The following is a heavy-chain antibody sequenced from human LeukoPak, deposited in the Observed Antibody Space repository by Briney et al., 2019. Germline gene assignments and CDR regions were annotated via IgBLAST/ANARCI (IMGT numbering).Heavy chain of an antibody. D-gene: IGHD2-2*01. CDR1: GYSFTSYW. V-gene: IGHV5-51*01. Sequence: GESLKISCKGSGYSFTSYWIGWVRQMPGKGLEWMGIIYPGDSDTRYSPSFQGQVTISADKSISTAYLQWSSLKASDTAMHYCARPMGYCSSTSCSVDYWGQGTLVTVSS. CDR3: ARPMGYCSSTSCSVDY. J-gene: IGHJ4*02. CDR2: IYPGDSDT.